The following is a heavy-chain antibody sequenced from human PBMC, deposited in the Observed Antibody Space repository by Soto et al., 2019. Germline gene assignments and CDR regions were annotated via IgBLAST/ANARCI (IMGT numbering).Heavy chain of an antibody. CDR1: GGSISSSSYY. D-gene: IGHD3-10*01. CDR3: ARSITMVRGVKGV. V-gene: IGHV4-39*01. CDR2: IYYSGST. Sequence: PSETLSLTCTVSGGSISSSSYYWGWIRQPPGKGLEWIGSIYYSGSTYYNPSLKSRVTISVDTSKNQFSLKLSSVTAADTAVYYCARSITMVRGVKGVWGKGTTVTVSS. J-gene: IGHJ6*04.